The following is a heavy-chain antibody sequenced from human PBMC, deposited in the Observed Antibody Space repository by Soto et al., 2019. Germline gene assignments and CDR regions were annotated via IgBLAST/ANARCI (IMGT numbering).Heavy chain of an antibody. D-gene: IGHD7-27*01. J-gene: IGHJ4*02. V-gene: IGHV4-59*08. CDR1: GGSISSYY. Sequence: TLSLTCTVSGGSISSYYWTWIRQPPGKGLEWIAFIYYGGSTNYNPSLKSRVTISVDTSKNQFSLNLNSVTAADTAVYYCARPGRDWGSLEYWGQGTRVTVSS. CDR3: ARPGRDWGSLEY. CDR2: IYYGGST.